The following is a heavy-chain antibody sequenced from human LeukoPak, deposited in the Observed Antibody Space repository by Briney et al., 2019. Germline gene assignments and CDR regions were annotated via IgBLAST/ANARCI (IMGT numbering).Heavy chain of an antibody. Sequence: QPGRSLRLSCAASGFTFSSCGMHWVRQAPGKGLEWVAVILYDGSNKYYADSVKGRFTISRDNSKNTLYLQMNSLRAEDTAVYYCARERGYSYGFRDAFDIWGQGTMVTVSS. D-gene: IGHD5-18*01. J-gene: IGHJ3*02. CDR1: GFTFSSCG. CDR2: ILYDGSNK. CDR3: ARERGYSYGFRDAFDI. V-gene: IGHV3-30*03.